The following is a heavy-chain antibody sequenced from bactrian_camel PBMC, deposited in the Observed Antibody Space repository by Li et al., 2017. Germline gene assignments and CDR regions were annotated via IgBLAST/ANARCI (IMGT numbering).Heavy chain of an antibody. J-gene: IGHJ4*01. CDR3: AAGRAEGRWCPVEATFSDLFPY. CDR1: GITFSRHD. Sequence: DVQLVESGGGLAQPGESLRLSCVASGITFSRHDMSWVRQAPGKEREGVAAIDNAGAATYTYSVQDRFTISKDNARNTLVLQMNNLKPEDSGMYYCAAGRAEGRWCPVEATFSDLFPYRGQGTQVTVS. D-gene: IGHD6*01. V-gene: IGHV3S40*01. CDR2: IDNAGAAT.